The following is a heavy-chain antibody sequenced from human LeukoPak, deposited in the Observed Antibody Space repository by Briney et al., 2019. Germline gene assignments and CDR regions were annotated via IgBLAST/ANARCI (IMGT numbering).Heavy chain of an antibody. Sequence: ASETLSLTWTVSGGSISSYYWSWIRQPPGKGLEWSGYIYYSGSTNYNPSLKSRVTISVDTSKNQFSLKLSSVTAADTAVYYCARVGYYYYYGMDVWGQGTTVNVSS. CDR1: GGSISSYY. CDR2: IYYSGST. CDR3: ARVGYYYYYGMDV. J-gene: IGHJ6*02. V-gene: IGHV4-59*01.